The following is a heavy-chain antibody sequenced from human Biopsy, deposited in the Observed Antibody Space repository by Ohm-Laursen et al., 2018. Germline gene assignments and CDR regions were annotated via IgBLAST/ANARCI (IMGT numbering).Heavy chain of an antibody. V-gene: IGHV1-24*01. CDR2: FDLDDGET. D-gene: IGHD1-1*01. Sequence: ASVKISCKVSGYSLIELSMYWVRQAPGKGLEWMGSFDLDDGETINVQRFQGRVTMTADTSTDTAYMEMSGLRSDDTAVYYCATNIRGGELEPWKGHYYGMDVWGQGTSVTVSS. CDR3: ATNIRGGELEPWKGHYYGMDV. CDR1: GYSLIELS. J-gene: IGHJ6*02.